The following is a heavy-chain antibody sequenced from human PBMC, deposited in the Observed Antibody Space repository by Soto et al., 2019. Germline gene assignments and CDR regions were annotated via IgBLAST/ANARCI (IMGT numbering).Heavy chain of an antibody. CDR2: IYWDGES. CDR3: AHRDSTGTTTYFDS. D-gene: IGHD1-1*01. J-gene: IGHJ4*02. CDR1: GFSFTTTRMG. Sequence: QITLKEAGPTLVKPTETLTLTCTFSGFSFTTTRMGVGWTRQPPGKALEWLAIIYWDGESRYTPLLRRRLALTEDTSKNQVVLTMTNMAPKDTATYYCAHRDSTGTTTYFDSWGQGIPVTVAS. V-gene: IGHV2-5*02.